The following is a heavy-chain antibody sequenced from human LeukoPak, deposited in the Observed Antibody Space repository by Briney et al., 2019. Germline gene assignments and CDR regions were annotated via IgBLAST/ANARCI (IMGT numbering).Heavy chain of an antibody. CDR3: ARDGVASTDH. Sequence: GGSLRLSCAASGFSFSYFGMHWVRQAPGKGLEWVAFIQSDGNIQYYEDSVRGRFTISRDNSRKTVDLQMSSLRLEDTAIYLCARDGVASTDHWGQGTLVTVSS. V-gene: IGHV3-30*02. CDR1: GFSFSYFG. J-gene: IGHJ4*02. CDR2: IQSDGNIQ. D-gene: IGHD5-12*01.